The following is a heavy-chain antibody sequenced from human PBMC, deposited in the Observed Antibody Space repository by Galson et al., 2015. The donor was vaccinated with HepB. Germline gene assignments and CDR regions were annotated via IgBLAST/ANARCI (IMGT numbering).Heavy chain of an antibody. CDR1: GFTFSDYY. J-gene: IGHJ4*01. Sequence: SLRLSCAASGFTFSDYYMTWVRQTPGKGLECLSYISSDSSYTKYADSLGGRFTISRDNAKKSLYLQMSSLRVEDTAVYYCARVDWQYFFDYWGHGTLVTVSS. V-gene: IGHV3-11*05. D-gene: IGHD3-9*01. CDR3: ARVDWQYFFDY. CDR2: ISSDSSYT.